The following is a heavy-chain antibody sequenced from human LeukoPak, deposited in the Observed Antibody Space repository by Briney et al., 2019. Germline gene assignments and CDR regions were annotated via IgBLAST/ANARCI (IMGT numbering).Heavy chain of an antibody. CDR3: AKLFITGRIVTPLDY. Sequence: GRSLRLSCAASRFTFSRFAMHWVRQAPGKGLECVAVISLDGGHIYYSDSLKGRFTISRDNSKNSLYLQMNSLRTEDTALYYCAKLFITGRIVTPLDYWGQGTLVTVSS. V-gene: IGHV3-30-3*02. J-gene: IGHJ4*02. CDR1: RFTFSRFA. D-gene: IGHD4-23*01. CDR2: ISLDGGHI.